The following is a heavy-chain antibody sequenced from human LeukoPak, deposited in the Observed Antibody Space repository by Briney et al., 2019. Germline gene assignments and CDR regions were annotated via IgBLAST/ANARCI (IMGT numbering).Heavy chain of an antibody. Sequence: SETLSLTCAVYGGSFSGYYWSWIRQPPGKGLEWIGEINHSGSTNYNPSLKSRVTISVDTSKNQFSLKLSSVTAADTAVYYCARFGVNWFDPWGQGTLVTVSS. CDR2: INHSGST. V-gene: IGHV4-34*01. CDR3: ARFGVNWFDP. J-gene: IGHJ5*02. CDR1: GGSFSGYY. D-gene: IGHD3-10*01.